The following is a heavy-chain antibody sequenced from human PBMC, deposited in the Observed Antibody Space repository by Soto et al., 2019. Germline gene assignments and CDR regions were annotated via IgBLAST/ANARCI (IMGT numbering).Heavy chain of an antibody. V-gene: IGHV4-31*03. J-gene: IGHJ5*02. D-gene: IGHD1-1*01. CDR1: GGSISSGGYY. CDR2: IYYSGST. Sequence: PSETLSLTCTVSGGSISSGGYYWSWIRQHPGKGLEWIGYIYYSGSTYYNPSLKSRVTISVDTSKNQFSLKLSSVTAADTAVYYCAKDSGIPRGTLIPNWFDPWGQGTLVTVSS. CDR3: AKDSGIPRGTLIPNWFDP.